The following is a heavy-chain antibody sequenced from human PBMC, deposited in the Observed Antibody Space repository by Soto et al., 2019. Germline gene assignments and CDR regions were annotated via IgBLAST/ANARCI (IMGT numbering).Heavy chain of an antibody. CDR2: IVVGSGNT. J-gene: IGHJ4*02. D-gene: IGHD3-22*01. CDR3: AADALLRDSSGYYPTSVFDY. V-gene: IGHV1-58*01. CDR1: GFTFTSSA. Sequence: SVKVSCKASGFTFTSSAVQWVRQARGQRLEWIGWIVVGSGNTNYAQKFQERVTITRDMSTSTAYMELSSLRSEDTAVYYCAADALLRDSSGYYPTSVFDYWGQGTLVTVSS.